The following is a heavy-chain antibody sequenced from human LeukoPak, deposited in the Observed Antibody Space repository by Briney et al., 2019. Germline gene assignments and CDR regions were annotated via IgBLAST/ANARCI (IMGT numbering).Heavy chain of an antibody. Sequence: ASVKVSCKASGYTFTGYYMHWVRQAPGQGLEWMGRINPNSGGTNYAQKFQGRVTMTRDTSISTAYMELSRLRSDDTAVYYCARRRQLGWFDPWDQGTLVTVSS. J-gene: IGHJ5*02. CDR1: GYTFTGYY. V-gene: IGHV1-2*06. D-gene: IGHD1-1*01. CDR3: ARRRQLGWFDP. CDR2: INPNSGGT.